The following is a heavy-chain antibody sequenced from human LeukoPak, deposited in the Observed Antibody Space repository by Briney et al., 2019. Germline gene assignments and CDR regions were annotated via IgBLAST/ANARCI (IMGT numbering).Heavy chain of an antibody. J-gene: IGHJ6*03. Sequence: ASVNVSCKASGGTFSSYAISWVRQAPGQGLEWMGGIIPIFGTANHAQKFQGRVTITADESTSTAYMELSSLRSEDTAVYYCARDRIEQQRILGRSTNYYSYYYMDVWGKGTTVTVSS. V-gene: IGHV1-69*13. CDR2: IIPIFGTA. D-gene: IGHD6-13*01. CDR1: GGTFSSYA. CDR3: ARDRIEQQRILGRSTNYYSYYYMDV.